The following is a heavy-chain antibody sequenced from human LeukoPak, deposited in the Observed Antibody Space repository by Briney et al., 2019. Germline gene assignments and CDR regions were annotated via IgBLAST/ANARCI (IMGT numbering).Heavy chain of an antibody. CDR1: GYTFTSYY. CDR3: ARGYSSSATDYYYMDV. J-gene: IGHJ6*03. D-gene: IGHD6-6*01. V-gene: IGHV1-46*01. Sequence: ASVKVSCKASGYTFTSYYMHWVRQAPGQGLEWMGIINPSGGSTSYAQEFQGRVTITRDMSTSTVYMELSSLRSEDTAVYYCARGYSSSATDYYYMDVWGKGTTVTVSS. CDR2: INPSGGST.